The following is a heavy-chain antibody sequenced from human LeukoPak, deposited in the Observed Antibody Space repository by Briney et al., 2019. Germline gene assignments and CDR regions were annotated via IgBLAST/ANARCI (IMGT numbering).Heavy chain of an antibody. V-gene: IGHV3-48*01. CDR2: IGSGSSTI. J-gene: IGHJ4*02. CDR3: ARVRVVTALGYFDY. CDR1: GFPFSRYS. D-gene: IGHD2-21*02. Sequence: PGGSLRLSCAASGFPFSRYSMNWVRQAPGKGLEWVSYIGSGSSTIYYADSVKGRFTISRDNAKNSLYLQMNSLRAEDTAVYYCARVRVVTALGYFDYWGQGTLVTVSS.